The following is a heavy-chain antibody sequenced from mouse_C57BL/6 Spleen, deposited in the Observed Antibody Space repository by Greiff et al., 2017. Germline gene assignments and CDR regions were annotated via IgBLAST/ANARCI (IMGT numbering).Heavy chain of an antibody. J-gene: IGHJ4*01. V-gene: IGHV14-2*01. Sequence: EVQLQQSGAELVKPGASVTLSCTASGFNIKDYYMHWVKQRTEQGLEWIGRIDPEDGETKYAPKFQGKATITADTSSNTAYLQLSSLTSEDTAVYYCARIGVTTVVATDYAMDYWGQGTSVTVSS. CDR1: GFNIKDYY. CDR3: ARIGVTTVVATDYAMDY. CDR2: IDPEDGET. D-gene: IGHD1-1*01.